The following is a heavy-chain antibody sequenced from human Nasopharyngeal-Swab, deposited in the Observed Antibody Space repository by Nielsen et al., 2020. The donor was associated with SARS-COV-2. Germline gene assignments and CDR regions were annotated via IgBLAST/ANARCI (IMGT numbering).Heavy chain of an antibody. V-gene: IGHV5-51*01. CDR1: GYSFTSYW. J-gene: IGHJ3*02. CDR2: IYPGDSDT. CDR3: ARQENWGSMDDAFDI. D-gene: IGHD7-27*01. Sequence: KVSCKGSGYSFTSYWIGWVRQMPGTGLEWMGIIYPGDSDTRYSPSFQDQVTISADKSISTAYLQWSSLKASDTAMYYCARQENWGSMDDAFDIWGQGTIVTVSS.